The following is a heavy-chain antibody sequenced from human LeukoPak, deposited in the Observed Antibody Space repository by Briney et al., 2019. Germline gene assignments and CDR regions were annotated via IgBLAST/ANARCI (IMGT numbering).Heavy chain of an antibody. J-gene: IGHJ3*02. CDR3: ARSYCSATRCESGVVFDM. CDR1: GFTFSSYA. CDR2: ISGSGGST. D-gene: IGHD2-15*01. V-gene: IGHV3-23*01. Sequence: PGGSLRLSCAASGFTFSSYAMSWVRQAPGKGLEWVSAISGSGGSTYYADSVKGRFTIPRDNAKNSLYLQMDSLGADDTAVYYCARSYCSATRCESGVVFDMWGQGAMVTVS.